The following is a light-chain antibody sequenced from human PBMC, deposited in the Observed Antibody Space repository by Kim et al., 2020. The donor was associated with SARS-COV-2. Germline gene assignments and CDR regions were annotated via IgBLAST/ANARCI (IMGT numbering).Light chain of an antibody. V-gene: IGLV3-1*01. J-gene: IGLJ3*02. CDR1: ELGDAY. CDR2: QDN. CDR3: QAWDRGTVV. Sequence: VSPGQTVSITCSGHELGDAYACWYQQKPGQSPLLVIYQDNKRPSGIPGRFSGSNSANTATLTISGTQAMDEADYYCQAWDRGTVVFGGGTQLTVL.